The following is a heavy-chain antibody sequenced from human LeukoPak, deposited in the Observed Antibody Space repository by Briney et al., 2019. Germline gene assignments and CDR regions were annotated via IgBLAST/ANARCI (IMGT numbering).Heavy chain of an antibody. CDR2: IKQDGSEK. CDR1: GFTFSSYW. J-gene: IGHJ3*02. CDR3: ARVTVYYDSSGYRLDAFDI. D-gene: IGHD3-22*01. Sequence: GGSLRLSCAASGFTFSSYWMSWVRQAPGKGLEWVANIKQDGSEKYYVDSVKGRFTISRDNAKNSLYLQMNSLRAEDTAVYYCARVTVYYDSSGYRLDAFDIWGQGTMVTVSS. V-gene: IGHV3-7*01.